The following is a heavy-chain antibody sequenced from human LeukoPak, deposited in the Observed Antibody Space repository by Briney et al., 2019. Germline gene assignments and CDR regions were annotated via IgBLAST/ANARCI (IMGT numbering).Heavy chain of an antibody. V-gene: IGHV3-21*01. Sequence: GGSLRLSCGASGFTFSRYEMHWVRQTPGQGLEWVSSITSGSSHIYYADSVKGRFTISRDNAKSSLYLQMNSLRAEDTAVYYCARDPYSGSYGADYYYYMDVWGKGTTVTISS. D-gene: IGHD1-26*01. CDR3: ARDPYSGSYGADYYYYMDV. CDR2: ITSGSSHI. CDR1: GFTFSRYE. J-gene: IGHJ6*03.